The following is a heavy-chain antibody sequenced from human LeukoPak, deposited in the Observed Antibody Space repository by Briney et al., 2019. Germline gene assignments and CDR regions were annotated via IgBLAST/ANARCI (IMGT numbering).Heavy chain of an antibody. V-gene: IGHV4-39*07. J-gene: IGHJ5*02. CDR3: AREDIVVVVGKPKDGNRANWFDP. Sequence: PSETLSLTCTVSGGSISSSSYYWGWIRQPPGKGLEWIGSIYYSGSTYYNPSLKSRVTISVDTSKNQFSLKLSSVTAADTAVYYCAREDIVVVVGKPKDGNRANWFDPWGQGTLVTVSS. CDR1: GGSISSSSYY. CDR2: IYYSGST. D-gene: IGHD2-15*01.